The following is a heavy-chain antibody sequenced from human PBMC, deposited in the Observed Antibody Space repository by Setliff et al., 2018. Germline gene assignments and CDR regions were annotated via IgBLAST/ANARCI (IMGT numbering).Heavy chain of an antibody. CDR3: ARAHCIGGYCYYGYFQY. Sequence: SVKVSCKASGGTFSSYAISWVRQAPGQGREWMGGIIPIFGTANYAQKFQGRITLTRDTPTNTLYMELGSLRSEDTAVYFCARAHCIGGYCYYGYFQYWGQGTLVTVSS. D-gene: IGHD2-21*02. CDR1: GGTFSSYA. V-gene: IGHV1-69*05. J-gene: IGHJ1*01. CDR2: IIPIFGTA.